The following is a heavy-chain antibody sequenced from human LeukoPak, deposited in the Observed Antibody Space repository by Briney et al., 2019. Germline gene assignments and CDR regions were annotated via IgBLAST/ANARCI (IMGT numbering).Heavy chain of an antibody. V-gene: IGHV3-30*04. CDR1: GFTFSSYV. Sequence: GGSLRLSCAASGFTFSSYVMHWVRQAPGKGLEWVAIISYDGSNEYYADSVRGRFTLSRDNSKNTLYLQMHSLRAEDTAVYYCAKDPRQYSASWLFDYWGQGTLVTVSS. D-gene: IGHD6-13*01. J-gene: IGHJ4*02. CDR2: ISYDGSNE. CDR3: AKDPRQYSASWLFDY.